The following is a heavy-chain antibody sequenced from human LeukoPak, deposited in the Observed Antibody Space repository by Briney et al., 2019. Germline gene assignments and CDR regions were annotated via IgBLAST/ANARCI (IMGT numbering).Heavy chain of an antibody. CDR2: INSDGSST. CDR1: GFTFSSYW. Sequence: PGGSLRHSCAASGFTFSSYWMHWVRQAPGKGLVWVSRINSDGSSTSYADSVKGRFTISRDNAKNTLYLQMNSLRAEDTAVYYCARMYGHCSGGSCYPGVVDYWGQGTLVTVSS. V-gene: IGHV3-74*01. J-gene: IGHJ4*02. CDR3: ARMYGHCSGGSCYPGVVDY. D-gene: IGHD2-15*01.